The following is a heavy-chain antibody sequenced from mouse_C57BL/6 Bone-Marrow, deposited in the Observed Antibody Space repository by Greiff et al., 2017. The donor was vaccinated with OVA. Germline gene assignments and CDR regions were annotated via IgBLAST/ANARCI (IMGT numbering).Heavy chain of an antibody. CDR3: VRPVVATGDY. V-gene: IGHV10-1*01. D-gene: IGHD1-1*01. Sequence: EVKLVESGGGLVQPKGSLKLSCAASGFSFNTYAMNWVRQAPGKGLEWVARIRSKSNNYATYYADSVKDRFTISRDDSESMLYLQMNNLKTEDTAMYYCVRPVVATGDYWGQGTSVTVSS. CDR1: GFSFNTYA. J-gene: IGHJ4*01. CDR2: IRSKSNNYAT.